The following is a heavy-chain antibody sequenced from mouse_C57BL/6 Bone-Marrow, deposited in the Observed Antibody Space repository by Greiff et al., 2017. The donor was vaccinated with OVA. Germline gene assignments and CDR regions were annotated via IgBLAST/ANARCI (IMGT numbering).Heavy chain of an antibody. CDR1: GYTFTSYW. CDR2: INPSSGYT. V-gene: IGHV1-7*01. CDR3: ARIWLFHYFDY. J-gene: IGHJ2*01. D-gene: IGHD2-2*01. Sequence: VQVVESGAELAKPGASVKLSCKASGYTFTSYWMHWVKQRPGQGLEWIGYINPSSGYTEYNQKFKDKATLTADKSSSTAYMQLSSLTYEDSAVYYGARIWLFHYFDYWGQGTTLTVSS.